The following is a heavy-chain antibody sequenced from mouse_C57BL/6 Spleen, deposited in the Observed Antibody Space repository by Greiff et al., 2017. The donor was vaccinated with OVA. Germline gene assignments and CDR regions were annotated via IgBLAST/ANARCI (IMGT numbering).Heavy chain of an antibody. D-gene: IGHD2-1*01. CDR2: IYPGDGDT. V-gene: IGHV1-82*01. Sequence: VQLQQSGPELVKPGASVKISCKASGYAFSSSWMNWVKQRPGKGLEWIGRIYPGDGDTNYNGKFKGKATLTADKSSSTAYMQLSSLTSEDSAVYFCANHYGTLYAMDYWGQGTSVTVSS. J-gene: IGHJ4*01. CDR1: GYAFSSSW. CDR3: ANHYGTLYAMDY.